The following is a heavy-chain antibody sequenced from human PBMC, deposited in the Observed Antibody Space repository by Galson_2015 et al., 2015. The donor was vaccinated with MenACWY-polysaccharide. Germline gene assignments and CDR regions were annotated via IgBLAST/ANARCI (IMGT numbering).Heavy chain of an antibody. J-gene: IGHJ4*02. CDR1: GFTFRSYA. CDR3: AKGPYYDFWSGYSYYFDY. CDR2: ISGSGGST. D-gene: IGHD3-3*01. V-gene: IGHV3-23*01. Sequence: SLRLSCAASGFTFRSYAMSWVRQAPGEGLDWVSAISGSGGSTYYADAVKGRFTVSRDNSKDTLHLQMHSLRADDTAVYYCAKGPYYDFWSGYSYYFDYWGQGTLVTVSS.